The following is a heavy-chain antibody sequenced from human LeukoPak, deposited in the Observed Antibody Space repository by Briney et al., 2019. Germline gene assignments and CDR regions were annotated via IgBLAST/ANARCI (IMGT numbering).Heavy chain of an antibody. CDR2: IKEDGSDK. J-gene: IGHJ6*02. CDR3: ASGAYGSGSYYYYGMDV. Sequence: SGGSLRLSCAASGFTFSSYWMSWVRQAPGKGLEWVANIKEDGSDKKYVDSVKGRFTISRDNAKNSLYLQMNSLRDEDTAVYYCASGAYGSGSYYYYGMDVWGQGTTVTVSS. D-gene: IGHD3-10*01. CDR1: GFTFSSYW. V-gene: IGHV3-7*02.